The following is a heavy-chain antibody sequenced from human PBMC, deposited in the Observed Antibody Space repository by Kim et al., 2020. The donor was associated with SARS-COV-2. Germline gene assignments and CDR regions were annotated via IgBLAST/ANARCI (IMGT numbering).Heavy chain of an antibody. CDR2: ISSSSSYI. J-gene: IGHJ4*02. V-gene: IGHV3-21*01. CDR1: GLTFSSYS. CDR3: ARDKRTWGLHQYCSGGSCYSLPDY. Sequence: GGSLRLSCAASGLTFSSYSMNWVRQAPGKGLEWVSSISSSSSYIYYADSVKGRFTISRDNAKNSLYLQMNSLRAEDTAVYYCARDKRTWGLHQYCSGGSCYSLPDYWGQGTLVTVSS. D-gene: IGHD2-15*01.